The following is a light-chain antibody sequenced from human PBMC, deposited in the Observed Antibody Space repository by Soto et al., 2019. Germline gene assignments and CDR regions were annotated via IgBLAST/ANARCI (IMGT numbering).Light chain of an antibody. CDR2: DVS. CDR1: SSDVGGYNY. Sequence: QSVLTQPASVSGSPGQSITISCTGTSSDVGGYNYVSWYQQHPGKAPKLMIYDVSNRPSRVSNRFSGSKSGNTAPLTISGLQAEDEADYYCSSYTSSSTLVFGGGTKLTVL. J-gene: IGLJ2*01. CDR3: SSYTSSSTLV. V-gene: IGLV2-14*01.